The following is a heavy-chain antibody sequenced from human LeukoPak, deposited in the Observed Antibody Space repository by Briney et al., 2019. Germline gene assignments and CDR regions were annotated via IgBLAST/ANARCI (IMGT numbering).Heavy chain of an antibody. CDR3: ARDAEPGSYYYDSSGYYSSDY. V-gene: IGHV1-69*13. J-gene: IGHJ4*02. CDR2: IIPMFGIT. CDR1: GGTFSSYA. D-gene: IGHD3-22*01. Sequence: SSVKVSCKASGGTFSSYAISWVRQAPGQGLEWMGGIIPMFGITNYAQKFQGRVTIIADESTSTAYVGLSSLRSEDTAVYYCARDAEPGSYYYDSSGYYSSDYWGQGTLVTISS.